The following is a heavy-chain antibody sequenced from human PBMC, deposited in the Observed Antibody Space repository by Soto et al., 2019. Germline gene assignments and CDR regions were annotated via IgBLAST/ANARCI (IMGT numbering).Heavy chain of an antibody. J-gene: IGHJ4*02. Sequence: EVQRVESGGGLVKPGGSLGLSCAASGFTFINYSMNWVRQAPGKGLEWVSSITSRGTYIYYADSVKGRFTISRDNAKNSLFLQMNSLRAEDTAVYYCATAPTNFFGSGSHLDYWGQGTLVTVSP. CDR2: ITSRGTYI. D-gene: IGHD3-10*01. CDR1: GFTFINYS. V-gene: IGHV3-21*01. CDR3: ATAPTNFFGSGSHLDY.